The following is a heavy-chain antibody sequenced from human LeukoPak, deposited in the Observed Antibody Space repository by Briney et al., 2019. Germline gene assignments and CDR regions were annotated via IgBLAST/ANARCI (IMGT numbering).Heavy chain of an antibody. CDR2: VYYSGSS. D-gene: IGHD3-3*01. Sequence: PSETLSLTCTVSGSSVSSDEYYWSWVRQHPGKGLEWIGYVYYSGSSYYIPSLESRVTMSVEVSKNQFSLELRSVTAADTAMYYCARVKVLRFLEWFLDFRGPGALVTVSS. CDR1: GSSVSSDEYY. CDR3: ARVKVLRFLEWFLDF. J-gene: IGHJ4*02. V-gene: IGHV4-31*03.